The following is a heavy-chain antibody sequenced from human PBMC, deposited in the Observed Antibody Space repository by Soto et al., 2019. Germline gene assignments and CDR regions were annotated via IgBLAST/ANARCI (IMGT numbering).Heavy chain of an antibody. CDR1: GFTFSNAW. D-gene: IGHD1-26*01. Sequence: EVQLVESGGGLVKPGGSLRLSCAASGFTFSNAWMSWVRQAPGKGLEWVGRIKSKTDGGTTDYAAPVKGRFTISRDDSKHTLYLQMNSLNTEYTAVYYCATDFRWELYYYYGMDVWGQGTTVTVSS. CDR3: ATDFRWELYYYYGMDV. V-gene: IGHV3-15*01. CDR2: IKSKTDGGTT. J-gene: IGHJ6*02.